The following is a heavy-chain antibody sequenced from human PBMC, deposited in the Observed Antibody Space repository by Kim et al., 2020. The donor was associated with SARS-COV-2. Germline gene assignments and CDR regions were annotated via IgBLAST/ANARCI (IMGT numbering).Heavy chain of an antibody. Sequence: GGSLRLSCAASGFTFSNYVMHWVRQAPGKGLEWVGMISYDGNRKYYADSVKGRFTISRDNSKNTLYVEMNSLGVEDTAVFYCAKDYYGSGSYDTGMDVWGQGTTVTVSS. D-gene: IGHD3-10*01. CDR2: ISYDGNRK. CDR3: AKDYYGSGSYDTGMDV. V-gene: IGHV3-30*18. J-gene: IGHJ6*02. CDR1: GFTFSNYV.